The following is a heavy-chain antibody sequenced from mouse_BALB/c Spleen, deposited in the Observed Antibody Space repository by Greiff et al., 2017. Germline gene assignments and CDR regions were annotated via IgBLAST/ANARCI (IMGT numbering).Heavy chain of an antibody. Sequence: QVQLKESGPGLVAPSQSLSITCTVSGFSLTNSGVHWVRQSPGKGLEWLGVIWGDGSTNYNSAFKSRLSISKDNSKSQVFLKMNSLQTDDTARYYCAKLDSSGCFDYWGQGTTLTVSS. V-gene: IGHV2-6-6*01. CDR2: IWGDGST. D-gene: IGHD3-2*01. CDR3: AKLDSSGCFDY. CDR1: GFSLTNSG. J-gene: IGHJ2*01.